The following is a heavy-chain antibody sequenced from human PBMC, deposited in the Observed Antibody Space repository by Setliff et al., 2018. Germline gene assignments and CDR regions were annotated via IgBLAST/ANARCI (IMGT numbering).Heavy chain of an antibody. CDR3: VRGQGPRTVVAIPFDH. CDR1: GYSLTVFG. V-gene: IGHV1-18*01. J-gene: IGHJ4*02. D-gene: IGHD3-22*01. CDR2: ISPY. Sequence: ASVKVSCKTSGYSLTVFGISWVRQAPGQGLEWMGWISPYAQKFQGRVTMTTDTSTSTAYMELTSLTSDDTALYYCVRGQGPRTVVAIPFDHWGQGTLVTVSS.